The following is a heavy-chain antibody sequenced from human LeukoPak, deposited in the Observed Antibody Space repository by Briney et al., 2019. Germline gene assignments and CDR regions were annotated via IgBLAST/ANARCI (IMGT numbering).Heavy chain of an antibody. CDR1: GGTFSSYA. CDR2: IIPIFGIA. J-gene: IGHJ4*02. CDR3: ARDKNYVILTGYYKEYYFDY. V-gene: IGHV1-69*04. Sequence: ASVKVSCKASGGTFSSYAISWVRQAPGQGLEWMGRIIPIFGIANYAQKFQGRVTITADKSTSTAYMELSSLRSEDTAVYYCARDKNYVILTGYYKEYYFDYWGQGTLVTVSS. D-gene: IGHD3-9*01.